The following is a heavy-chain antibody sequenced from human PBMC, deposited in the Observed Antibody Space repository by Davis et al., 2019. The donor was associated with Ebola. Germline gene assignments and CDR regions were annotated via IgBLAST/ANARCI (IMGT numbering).Heavy chain of an antibody. CDR2: INHSGST. CDR3: AWDLGN. D-gene: IGHD7-27*01. Sequence: PSETLSLTCTVSGGSISSSSYYWGWIRQPPGKGLEWIGEINHSGSTNYNPSLKSRVTISVDTSKNQFSLKLSSVTAADTAVYYCAWDLGNWGQGTLVTVSS. CDR1: GGSISSSSYY. V-gene: IGHV4-39*07. J-gene: IGHJ4*02.